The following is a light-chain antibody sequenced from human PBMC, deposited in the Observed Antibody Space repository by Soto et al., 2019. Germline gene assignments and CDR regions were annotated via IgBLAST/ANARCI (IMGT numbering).Light chain of an antibody. V-gene: IGKV3-20*01. J-gene: IGKJ4*01. Sequence: IVLTQSPGTLSLSPGERATLSCRASQSMSSSNLAWYQQKPGQAPRLLIYGASSRATGIPDRFSGSGSGTDFTLIISRLEPEDFAVYFCQQYNSPLSFGGGTKVEMK. CDR3: QQYNSPLS. CDR1: QSMSSSN. CDR2: GAS.